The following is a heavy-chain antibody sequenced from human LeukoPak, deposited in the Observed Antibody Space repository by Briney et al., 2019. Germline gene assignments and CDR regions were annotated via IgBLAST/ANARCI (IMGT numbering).Heavy chain of an antibody. CDR2: ISGSGGST. Sequence: GGSLRLSCAASGFTFSSYAMSWVRQAPGKGLEWVSAISGSGGSTYYPGSVKGRFTISRENAKNSLYLQMNSLRAGDTAVYYCARARWDYGAFDIWGQGTMVTVSS. CDR1: GFTFSSYA. CDR3: ARARWDYGAFDI. J-gene: IGHJ3*02. D-gene: IGHD4-17*01. V-gene: IGHV3-23*01.